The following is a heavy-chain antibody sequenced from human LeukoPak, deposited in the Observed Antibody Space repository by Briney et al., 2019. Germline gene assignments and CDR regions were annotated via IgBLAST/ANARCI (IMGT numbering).Heavy chain of an antibody. CDR3: ARDASRARRWLQKGFDY. Sequence: GASVKVSCKASGGTFSSYAISWVRQAPGQGLEWMGGIIPIFGTANYAQKFQGRVTITADESTSTAYMELSSLRSEDTAVYYCARDASRARRWLQKGFDYWGQGTLVTVSS. J-gene: IGHJ4*02. CDR1: GGTFSSYA. V-gene: IGHV1-69*13. CDR2: IIPIFGTA. D-gene: IGHD5-24*01.